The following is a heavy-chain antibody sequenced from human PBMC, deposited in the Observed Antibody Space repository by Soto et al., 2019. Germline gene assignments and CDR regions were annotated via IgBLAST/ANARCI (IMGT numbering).Heavy chain of an antibody. CDR2: ISSSGSTI. J-gene: IGHJ4*02. D-gene: IGHD2-8*01. CDR1: GFTFSPYE. CDR3: VREAPCSNGVCQFDY. V-gene: IGHV3-48*03. Sequence: GGSLRLSCAASGFTFSPYEMSWVRQAPGKGLEWISYISSSGSTIHYADSVEGRFSISRDNAKKSLFLQMNSLRAEDTAVYYCVREAPCSNGVCQFDYWGRGTLVTVSS.